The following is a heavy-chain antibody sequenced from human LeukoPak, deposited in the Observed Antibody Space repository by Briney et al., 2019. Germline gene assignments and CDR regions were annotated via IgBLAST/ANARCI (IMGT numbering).Heavy chain of an antibody. J-gene: IGHJ4*02. Sequence: GGSLRLSCVASGFTFGKYWMSWVRQAPGKGLEWVANIKLDGSEKNYVDSVKGRFTISRDNTKNSLYLQMNSLRVEDTAVYYCARVRGQWLVQRRFLGFGGFDYWGQGTLVTVSS. CDR3: ARVRGQWLVQRRFLGFGGFDY. V-gene: IGHV3-7*03. D-gene: IGHD6-19*01. CDR2: IKLDGSEK. CDR1: GFTFGKYW.